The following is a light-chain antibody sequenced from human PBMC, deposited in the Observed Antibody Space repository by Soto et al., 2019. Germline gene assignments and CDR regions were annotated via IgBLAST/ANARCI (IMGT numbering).Light chain of an antibody. CDR3: LLYYGGAHVV. Sequence: QTMVTQEPSLTVAPGGTVTLTCASSTGAVTSGYYPNWFQQKPGQAPRALIYGASNKHSWTPARFSGSLLGGKAALTLSGVQPEDEAEYYCLLYYGGAHVVFGGGTKVTV. V-gene: IGLV7-43*01. J-gene: IGLJ2*01. CDR1: TGAVTSGYY. CDR2: GAS.